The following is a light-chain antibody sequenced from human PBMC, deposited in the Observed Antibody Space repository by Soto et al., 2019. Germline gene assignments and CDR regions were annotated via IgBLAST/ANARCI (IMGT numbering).Light chain of an antibody. V-gene: IGKV3-11*01. CDR2: DSS. CDR1: QSVSNY. J-gene: IGKJ4*01. Sequence: VLTQSPAILSLSPGERAILDCRASQSVSNYLAWYQQRPGQAPRLLIYDSSNRATGIPARFSASGSGTDFTLTISSLEPEDFAVYYCQQRRVWPLTFGGGTKVEIK. CDR3: QQRRVWPLT.